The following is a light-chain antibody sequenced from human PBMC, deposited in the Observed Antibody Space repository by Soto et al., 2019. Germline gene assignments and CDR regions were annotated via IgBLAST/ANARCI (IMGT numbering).Light chain of an antibody. V-gene: IGKV3-20*01. CDR3: QQCATSPLT. CDR1: QSVGTNY. Sequence: EIVLTQSPGTLSLSPGERATLSCRASQSVGTNYLAWFQQKPGQAPRLLIYDARSRATGIPDRFSGSGSGTDFTLTISRLEPEDFAVYYCQQCATSPLTFGGGTKVEFK. CDR2: DAR. J-gene: IGKJ4*01.